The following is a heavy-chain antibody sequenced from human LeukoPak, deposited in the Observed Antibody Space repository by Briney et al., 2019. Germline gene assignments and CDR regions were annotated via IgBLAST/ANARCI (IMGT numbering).Heavy chain of an antibody. J-gene: IGHJ4*02. CDR3: ARENKPKGKRLIDY. Sequence: QPGGSLRLSCAASGFTFSSYWMSWVRQAPGKGLEWVANIKQDGSEKYYVDSVKGRFTISRDNAKNSLYLQMNSLRAEDTAVYYCARENKPKGKRLIDYWGQGTLVTVSS. CDR1: GFTFSSYW. V-gene: IGHV3-7*01. CDR2: IKQDGSEK.